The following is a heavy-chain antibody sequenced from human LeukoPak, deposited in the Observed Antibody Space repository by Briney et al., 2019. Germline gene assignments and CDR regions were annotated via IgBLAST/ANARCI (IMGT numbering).Heavy chain of an antibody. CDR2: IYYSGST. CDR1: GGSISSYH. J-gene: IGHJ4*02. V-gene: IGHV4-59*01. D-gene: IGHD3-10*01. CDR3: ARGPMVRGVIITGDFDY. Sequence: SETLSLTCTVSGGSISSYHWSWIRQPPGKGLEWIGYIYYSGSTNYNPSLKSRVTISVDTSKNQFSLKLSSVTAADTAVYYCARGPMVRGVIITGDFDYWGQGTLVTVSS.